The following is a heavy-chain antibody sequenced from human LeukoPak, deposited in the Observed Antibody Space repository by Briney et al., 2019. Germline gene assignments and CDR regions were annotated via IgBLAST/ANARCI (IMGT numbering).Heavy chain of an antibody. CDR1: GYTFTSYD. CDR2: MNPNSGNT. Sequence: EASVKVFCKASGYTFTSYDINWVRQATGQGLEWMGWMNPNSGNTGYAQKFQGRVTMTRNTSISTAYMELSSLRSEDTAVYYCARGGSGWYYYYYYMDVWGKGTTVTVSS. J-gene: IGHJ6*03. CDR3: ARGGSGWYYYYYYMDV. D-gene: IGHD6-19*01. V-gene: IGHV1-8*01.